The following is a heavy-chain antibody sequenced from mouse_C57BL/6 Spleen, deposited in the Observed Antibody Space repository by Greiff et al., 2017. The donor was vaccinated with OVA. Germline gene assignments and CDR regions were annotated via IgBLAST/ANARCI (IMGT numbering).Heavy chain of an antibody. CDR3: ASSSGNYEAWFAY. Sequence: QVHVKQSGAELVKPGASVKISCKASGYAFSSYWMHWVKQRPGKGLEWIGQIYPGDGDTTSNGKFKGQATLTADKSSRPAYMQLSSLTSEGAAVEFCASSSGNYEAWFAYWGQGTLVTVSA. CDR2: IYPGDGDT. D-gene: IGHD2-1*01. CDR1: GYAFSSYW. V-gene: IGHV1-80*01. J-gene: IGHJ3*01.